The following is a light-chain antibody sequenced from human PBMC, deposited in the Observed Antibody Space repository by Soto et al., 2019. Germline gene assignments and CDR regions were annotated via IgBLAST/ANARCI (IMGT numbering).Light chain of an antibody. J-gene: IGLJ3*02. V-gene: IGLV2-8*01. Sequence: QSVLTQPPSASGSPGQSVTISCTGTRSDVGGYNYVSWYQHHPGKAPKLLIYEVTKRPSGVPDRFSGSRSGNTASLTVSGLQAEDEADYYCSSYAGSNNLVFGGGTKLTVL. CDR1: RSDVGGYNY. CDR3: SSYAGSNNLV. CDR2: EVT.